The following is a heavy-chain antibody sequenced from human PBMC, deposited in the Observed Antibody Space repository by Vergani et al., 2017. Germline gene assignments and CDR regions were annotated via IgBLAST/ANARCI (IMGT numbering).Heavy chain of an antibody. J-gene: IGHJ2*01. CDR1: GYTLSNYY. Sequence: QVQVVQSGAEVKKSGASVKVSCKTSGYTLSNYYMHWVRQAPGQGLEWMGIINPSGGRTNYAQKFQGRFTIIADEFTKTVDMQLSILRSEDAAVYYCAGDSPGGGGDCSAGWYFDLWGRGTLVTVSS. D-gene: IGHD2-21*02. V-gene: IGHV1-46*01. CDR3: AGDSPGGGGDCSAGWYFDL. CDR2: INPSGGRT.